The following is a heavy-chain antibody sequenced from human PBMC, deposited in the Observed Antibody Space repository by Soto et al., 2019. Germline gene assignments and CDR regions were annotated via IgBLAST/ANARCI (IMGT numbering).Heavy chain of an antibody. CDR3: ATDRGGSPFDY. J-gene: IGHJ4*02. D-gene: IGHD1-26*01. CDR1: GFTFSTYG. CDR2: IWSDGSNK. Sequence: QVQLVESGGGVVQPGGSLSLSCAASGFTFSTYGMHWVRQAPGTGLEWVAVIWSDGSNKYYADSVKGRFTISRDNSKYTRYLQMSSMRAEDTAVDYCATDRGGSPFDYWGQGTLGTVSA. V-gene: IGHV3-33*01.